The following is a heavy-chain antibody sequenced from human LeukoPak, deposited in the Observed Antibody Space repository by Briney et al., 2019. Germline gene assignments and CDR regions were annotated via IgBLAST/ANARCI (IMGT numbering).Heavy chain of an antibody. V-gene: IGHV4-59*01. CDR2: IYYSGST. Sequence: SETLSLTCTVSGGSISSYYWSWIRQPPGKGLEWIGYIYYSGSTNYNPSLKSRVTISVDTSKNQFSLKLSSVTAADTAVYYCARARYSYGHDAFDIWGQGTMVTVPS. J-gene: IGHJ3*02. D-gene: IGHD5-18*01. CDR3: ARARYSYGHDAFDI. CDR1: GGSISSYY.